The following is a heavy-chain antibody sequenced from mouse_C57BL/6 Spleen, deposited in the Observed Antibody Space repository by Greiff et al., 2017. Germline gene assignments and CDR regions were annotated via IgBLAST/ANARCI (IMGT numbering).Heavy chain of an antibody. CDR1: GYTFTSYG. V-gene: IGHV1-81*01. D-gene: IGHD2-5*01. CDR3: AREGYYSNYED. CDR2: IYPRSGNT. Sequence: VQLQESGAELARPGASVKLSCKASGYTFTSYGISWVKQSTGQGLEWIGEIYPRSGNTYYNEKFKGKATLTADKSSSTAYMELRSLTSEDSAVYFCAREGYYSNYEDWGQGTTLTVSS. J-gene: IGHJ2*01.